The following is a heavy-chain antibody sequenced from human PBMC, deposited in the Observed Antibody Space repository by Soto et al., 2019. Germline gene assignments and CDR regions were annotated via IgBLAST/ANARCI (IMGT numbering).Heavy chain of an antibody. CDR2: IIPILGIA. D-gene: IGHD2-15*01. J-gene: IGHJ4*02. V-gene: IGHV1-69*02. CDR3: ASRSTVVVAATEAFDY. CDR1: GGTFSTYT. Sequence: QVQLVQSGAEVKKPGSSVKVSCKASGGTFSTYTISWVRQAPGQGLEWMGRIIPILGIANYAQKFQGRVTITSDKFTSTVYMELSSRRSEDTAVYYCASRSTVVVAATEAFDYWGQGTLVTVSS.